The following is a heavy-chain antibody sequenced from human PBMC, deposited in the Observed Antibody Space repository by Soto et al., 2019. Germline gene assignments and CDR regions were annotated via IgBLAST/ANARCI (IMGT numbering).Heavy chain of an antibody. D-gene: IGHD4-17*01. Sequence: EVPLVESGGGLVQPGGSLRLSCAAAGFTFSSYSMNWVRQAPGTGLEWVSYISSSTRTINYADSVKGRFTVSRDTAKSSLYLHMDSLRAEDTAVYYCARNRYGDYDVVYWGQGALVTVSS. J-gene: IGHJ4*02. CDR1: GFTFSSYS. CDR2: ISSSTRTI. V-gene: IGHV3-48*01. CDR3: ARNRYGDYDVVY.